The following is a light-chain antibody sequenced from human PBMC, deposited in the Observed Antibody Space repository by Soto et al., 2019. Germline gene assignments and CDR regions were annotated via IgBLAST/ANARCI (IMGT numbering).Light chain of an antibody. CDR3: QQYNNWPT. V-gene: IGKV3D-20*02. J-gene: IGKJ1*01. CDR2: DAS. Sequence: EIVLTQSPGTLSLSPGERATLSCRASQRISSNSLAWYQQKPGQAPRLLIYDASYRATGIPTRFSGSGSGTDFTLTISSLQSEDFAVYYCQQYNNWPTFGQGTKVDIK. CDR1: QRISSNS.